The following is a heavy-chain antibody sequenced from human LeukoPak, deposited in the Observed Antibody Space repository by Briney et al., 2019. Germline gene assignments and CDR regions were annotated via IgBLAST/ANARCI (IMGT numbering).Heavy chain of an antibody. D-gene: IGHD4-17*01. V-gene: IGHV4-30-4*01. Sequence: SQTLSLTCTVSGVSISSGDYYWSWIRQPPGKGLEWIGYIYYSGSTYYNPSLKSRVTISVDTSKNQFSLKLSSVTAADTAVYYCARGSGYGDQKYWGQGTLVTVSS. CDR1: GVSISSGDYY. CDR3: ARGSGYGDQKY. CDR2: IYYSGST. J-gene: IGHJ4*02.